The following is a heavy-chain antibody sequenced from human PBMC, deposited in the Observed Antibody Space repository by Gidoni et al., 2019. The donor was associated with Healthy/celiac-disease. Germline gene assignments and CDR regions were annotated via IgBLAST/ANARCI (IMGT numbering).Heavy chain of an antibody. Sequence: GSIYYSGSTYYNPSLKSRVTIPVDTSKNQFSLKLSSVTAADTAVYYCASSKDRPNSSGWLTYYYYGMDVWGQGTTVTVSS. D-gene: IGHD6-19*01. CDR3: ASSKDRPNSSGWLTYYYYGMDV. CDR2: IYYSGST. V-gene: IGHV4-39*01. J-gene: IGHJ6*02.